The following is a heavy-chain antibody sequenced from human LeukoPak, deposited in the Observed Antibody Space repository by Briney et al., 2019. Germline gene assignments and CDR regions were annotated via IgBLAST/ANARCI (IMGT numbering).Heavy chain of an antibody. V-gene: IGHV4-61*02. J-gene: IGHJ4*02. CDR1: GGSISSGSYY. Sequence: PSQTLSLTCTVSGGSISSGSYYWSWIRQPAGKGLEWIGRIYTSGSTNYNPSLKSRVTISVDTSKNQFSLKLSSVTAAGTAVYYCARDPDVYFDYWGQGTLVTVSS. CDR3: ARDPDVYFDY. CDR2: IYTSGST.